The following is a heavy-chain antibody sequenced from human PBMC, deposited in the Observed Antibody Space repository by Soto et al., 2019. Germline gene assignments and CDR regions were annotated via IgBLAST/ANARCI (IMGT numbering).Heavy chain of an antibody. CDR2: INPNTGDT. Sequence: ASVKVSCKASGYTFTGYYLHWVRQAPGQGLEWMGWINPNTGDTNYAPQFQGRVTMTKDPSISTAYMQLSSLRSDDTAVYYCARAYNWNDPYDPFDIWGQGTMVTVSS. D-gene: IGHD1-1*01. V-gene: IGHV1-2*02. CDR3: ARAYNWNDPYDPFDI. CDR1: GYTFTGYY. J-gene: IGHJ3*02.